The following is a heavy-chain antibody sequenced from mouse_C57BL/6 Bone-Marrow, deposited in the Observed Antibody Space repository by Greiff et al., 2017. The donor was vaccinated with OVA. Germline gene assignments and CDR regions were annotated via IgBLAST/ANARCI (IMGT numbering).Heavy chain of an antibody. CDR3: AIYYDYDDWFAY. D-gene: IGHD2-4*01. J-gene: IGHJ3*01. CDR2: ISNGGGST. Sequence: EVKLMESGGGLVQPGGSLKLSCAASGFTFSDYYMYWVRQTPEKRLEWVAYISNGGGSTYYPDTVKGRFTISRDKAKNTLYLQMSRLKSEDTARYYCAIYYDYDDWFAYWGQGTLVTVSA. V-gene: IGHV5-12*01. CDR1: GFTFSDYY.